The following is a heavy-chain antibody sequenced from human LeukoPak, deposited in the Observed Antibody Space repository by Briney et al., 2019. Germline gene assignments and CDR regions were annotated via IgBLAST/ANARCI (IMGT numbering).Heavy chain of an antibody. CDR3: AITRTTVRYFDL. D-gene: IGHD4-17*01. V-gene: IGHV4-34*01. J-gene: IGHJ2*01. CDR1: GGSFSGYH. Sequence: PSETLSLTCAVYGGSFSGYHWSWIRQPPGKGLEWIGEINHSGSTNYNPSLKSRVTISVDTSKNQFSLKLSSVTAADTAVYYCAITRTTVRYFDLWGRGTLVTVSS. CDR2: INHSGST.